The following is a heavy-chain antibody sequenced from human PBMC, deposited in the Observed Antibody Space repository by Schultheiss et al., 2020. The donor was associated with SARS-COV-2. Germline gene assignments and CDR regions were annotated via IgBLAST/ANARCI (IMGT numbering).Heavy chain of an antibody. CDR3: ATRGDFWSGYHFDY. CDR1: GFTFSSYW. D-gene: IGHD3-3*01. J-gene: IGHJ4*02. V-gene: IGHV3-7*01. Sequence: GGSLRLSCAASGFTFSSYWMSWVRQAPGKGLEWVANIKQDGSEKYYVDSVKGRFTISRDNAKNSLYLQMNSLRAEDTAVYYCATRGDFWSGYHFDYWGQGTLVTVSS. CDR2: IKQDGSEK.